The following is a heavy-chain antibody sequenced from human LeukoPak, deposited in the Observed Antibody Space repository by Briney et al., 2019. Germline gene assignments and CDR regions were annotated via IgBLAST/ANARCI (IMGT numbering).Heavy chain of an antibody. J-gene: IGHJ4*02. CDR3: ARGGRGPDS. Sequence: PAGSMRPSCAASGVIFSRSWMSWVSQAPVKGQGWVANIKEDGSDKHDVDSVKGRFTISRDNAKNSLYLQMNSLRADDTSVYYCARGGRGPDSRGQGTLVTVCS. V-gene: IGHV3-7*04. CDR2: IKEDGSDK. CDR1: GVIFSRSW. D-gene: IGHD6-25*01.